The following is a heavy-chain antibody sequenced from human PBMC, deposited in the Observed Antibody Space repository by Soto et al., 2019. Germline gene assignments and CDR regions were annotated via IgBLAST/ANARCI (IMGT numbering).Heavy chain of an antibody. CDR2: INPSGGST. CDR1: GYTFTSYG. CDR3: AREITGTTKRGVVWFDP. J-gene: IGHJ5*02. D-gene: IGHD1-7*01. V-gene: IGHV1-46*01. Sequence: ASVKVSCKASGYTFTSYGISWVRQAPGQGLEWMGIINPSGGSTSYAQKFQGRVTMTRDTSTSTVYMELSSLRSEDTAVYYCAREITGTTKRGVVWFDPWGQGTLVTVSS.